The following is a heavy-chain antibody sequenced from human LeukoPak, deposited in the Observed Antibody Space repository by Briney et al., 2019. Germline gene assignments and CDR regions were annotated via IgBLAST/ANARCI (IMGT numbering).Heavy chain of an antibody. CDR1: GYTFTDYY. J-gene: IGHJ4*02. D-gene: IGHD2-15*01. CDR2: ISPSSGAT. Sequence: ASVKVSCKASGYTFTDYYIHWVRQAPGQGLEWMGWISPSSGATNFAQKFQGRVTMTRDTSISTAYMDLSMLRSDDTAVYYCARDEGIGILDYWGQGTLVTVSS. V-gene: IGHV1-2*02. CDR3: ARDEGIGILDY.